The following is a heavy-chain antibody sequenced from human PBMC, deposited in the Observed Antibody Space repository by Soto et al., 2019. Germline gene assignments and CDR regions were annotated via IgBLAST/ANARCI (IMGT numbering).Heavy chain of an antibody. J-gene: IGHJ4*02. CDR1: GFTFSSYA. V-gene: IGHV3-30-3*01. Sequence: PGGSLRLSCAASGFTFSSYAMHWVRQAPGKGLEWVAVISYDGSNKYYADSVKGRFTISRDNSKNTLYLQMNSLRAEDTAVYYCAREMATSRHPFDYWGQGALVTVYS. CDR3: AREMATSRHPFDY. CDR2: ISYDGSNK. D-gene: IGHD5-12*01.